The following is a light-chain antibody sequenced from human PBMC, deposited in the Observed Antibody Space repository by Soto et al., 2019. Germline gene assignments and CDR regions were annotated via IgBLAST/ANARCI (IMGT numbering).Light chain of an antibody. CDR2: SAS. CDR1: QDISVY. Sequence: DIQMTQSPSSLSASVGDRVTITCRASQDISVYLAWYQQKPVKVPKLLIYSASTLQSGGPSWFSGSGSGTAFTQSSSSLQPEDVATYYCQKFITAPLTFGQGTRLEIQ. V-gene: IGKV1-27*01. J-gene: IGKJ5*01. CDR3: QKFITAPLT.